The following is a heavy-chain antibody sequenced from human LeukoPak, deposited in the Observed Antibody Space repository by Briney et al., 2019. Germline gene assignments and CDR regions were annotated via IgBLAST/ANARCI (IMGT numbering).Heavy chain of an antibody. V-gene: IGHV4-39*07. Sequence: PSETLSLTCTVSGGSISSSSYYWGWIRQPPGKGLEWIGSIYYSGSTYYNPSLKSRVTISLDTSKNQFSLRQSSVTAADSAVYYCARYNLLWFGVDYWGQGTLVTVSS. CDR1: GGSISSSSYY. D-gene: IGHD3-10*01. CDR3: ARYNLLWFGVDY. CDR2: IYYSGST. J-gene: IGHJ4*02.